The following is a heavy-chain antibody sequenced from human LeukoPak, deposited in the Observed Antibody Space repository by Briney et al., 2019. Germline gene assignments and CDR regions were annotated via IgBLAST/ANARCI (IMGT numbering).Heavy chain of an antibody. V-gene: IGHV4-34*01. D-gene: IGHD1-26*01. CDR3: ARDYVGATIVAFDI. CDR2: INHSGST. CDR1: GGSFSGYY. J-gene: IGHJ3*02. Sequence: PSETLSLICAVYGGSFSGYYWSWIRQPPGKGLEWIGEINHSGSTNYNPSLKSRVTISVDTSKNQFSLKLSSVTAADTAVYYCARDYVGATIVAFDIWGQGTMVTVSS.